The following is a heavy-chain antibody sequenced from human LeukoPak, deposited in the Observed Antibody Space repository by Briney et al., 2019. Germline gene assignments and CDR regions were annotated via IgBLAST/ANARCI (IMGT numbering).Heavy chain of an antibody. CDR1: GFTFSSYE. CDR2: ISSSGSTI. CDR3: ARGGFGMAHGLDYYYYYMDV. Sequence: GGSLRLSCAASGFTFSSYEMNWVRQAPGKGLEWVSYISSSGSTIYYADSVKGRFTISRDNAKNSLYLQKNSLRAEDTAVYYCARGGFGMAHGLDYYYYYMDVWGKGTTVTVSS. D-gene: IGHD3-16*01. V-gene: IGHV3-48*03. J-gene: IGHJ6*03.